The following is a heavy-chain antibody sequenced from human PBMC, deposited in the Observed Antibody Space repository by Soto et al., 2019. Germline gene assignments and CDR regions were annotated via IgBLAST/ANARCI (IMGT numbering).Heavy chain of an antibody. V-gene: IGHV3-23*01. CDR2: ISGSGRDT. Sequence: EVQLLESGGGLVQPGGSLRLSCAASGFTFNSYAMSWVRQAPGKGLEWVSGISGSGRDTYYADSVKGRFTISRDNSKNTLYLQMNSLRAEDTVVYYCAKDRHNYSNLPSFDYWGPGTLVTVSS. CDR3: AKDRHNYSNLPSFDY. D-gene: IGHD4-4*01. CDR1: GFTFNSYA. J-gene: IGHJ4*02.